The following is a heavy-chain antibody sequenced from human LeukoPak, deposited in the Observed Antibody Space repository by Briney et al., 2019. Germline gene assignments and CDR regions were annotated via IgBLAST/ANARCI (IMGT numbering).Heavy chain of an antibody. CDR2: ISSTSAYI. Sequence: KSGGSLSLSCAASGFTFSDCAMTWVRQAPGKGLEWVSSISSTSAYIYYADSVKGRFTISRDNAKNSLYLQMNSLTAEDTAVYYCASNLWSTGYWGRGTLVTVSS. J-gene: IGHJ4*02. CDR1: GFTFSDCA. V-gene: IGHV3-21*01. D-gene: IGHD2-21*01. CDR3: ASNLWSTGY.